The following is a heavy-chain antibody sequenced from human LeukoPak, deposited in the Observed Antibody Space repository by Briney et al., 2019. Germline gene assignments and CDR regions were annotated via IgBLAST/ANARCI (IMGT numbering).Heavy chain of an antibody. D-gene: IGHD3-22*01. CDR1: GGSISSGGYS. Sequence: SETLSLTCAVSGGSISSGGYSWIWIRQPPGKGLEWIGYIYHSGSTYYNPSLKSRVTISGDRSKNQVSLKLSSVTAADTAVYYCARHRHYYDTSGYKRHSSDAFDIWGQGTMVTVSS. J-gene: IGHJ3*02. V-gene: IGHV4-30-2*01. CDR2: IYHSGST. CDR3: ARHRHYYDTSGYKRHSSDAFDI.